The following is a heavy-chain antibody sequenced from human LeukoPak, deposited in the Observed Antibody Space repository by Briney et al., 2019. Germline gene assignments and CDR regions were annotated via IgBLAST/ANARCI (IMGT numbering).Heavy chain of an antibody. J-gene: IGHJ4*02. CDR2: ITSSSCT. CDR3: ARVGFYDFWSGINFFDY. D-gene: IGHD3-3*01. V-gene: IGHV3-21*01. Sequence: GGSLRLSCAASGFTFRSYSVNWVRQAPGKGLEWVSSITSSSCTYYSDSVKGRFTISRDNAKISLYLQMNSLRVEDTAVYYCARVGFYDFWSGINFFDYWGQGTLVTVSS. CDR1: GFTFRSYS.